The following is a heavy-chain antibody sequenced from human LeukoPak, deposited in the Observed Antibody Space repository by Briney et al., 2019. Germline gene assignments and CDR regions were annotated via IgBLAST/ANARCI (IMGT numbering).Heavy chain of an antibody. D-gene: IGHD6-19*01. Sequence: SETLSLTCTVSGGSISSYYWSWIRQPPGKGLEWIGYIYYSGSINYNPSLKSRVTISVDTSKNQFSLKLSSVTAADTAVYYCAGEPSIAVAGTFDYWGQGTLVTVSS. CDR1: GGSISSYY. CDR2: IYYSGSI. CDR3: AGEPSIAVAGTFDY. V-gene: IGHV4-59*01. J-gene: IGHJ4*02.